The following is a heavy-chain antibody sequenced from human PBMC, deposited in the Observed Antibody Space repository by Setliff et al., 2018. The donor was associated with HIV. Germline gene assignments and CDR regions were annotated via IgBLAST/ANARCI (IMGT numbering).Heavy chain of an antibody. J-gene: IGHJ3*02. CDR3: ARARYCSSTSCPWDAFDI. V-gene: IGHV3-21*01. D-gene: IGHD2-2*01. CDR2: ISSSSNYI. CDR1: GFTFSSYS. Sequence: PGGSLRLSCAASGFTFSSYSMNWVRQAPGKGLEWVSSISSSSNYIYYADSVKGRFTISRDNAKNSLYLQMSSLRAEGTAVYYCARARYCSSTSCPWDAFDIWGQGTMVTVSS.